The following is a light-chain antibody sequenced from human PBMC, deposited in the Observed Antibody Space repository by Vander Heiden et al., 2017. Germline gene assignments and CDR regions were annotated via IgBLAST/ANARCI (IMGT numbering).Light chain of an antibody. J-gene: IGLJ1*01. CDR1: ALPKQY. Sequence: SYELTQPPSVSVSPGQTARITCSGDALPKQYAYWYQQKPGQAPVLLIYKDSERPSGIPERFSGSSSGTTVTLTISGVQAEDEADYYCQSADSSGTFYVFGTGTKLTVL. V-gene: IGLV3-25*03. CDR2: KDS. CDR3: QSADSSGTFYV.